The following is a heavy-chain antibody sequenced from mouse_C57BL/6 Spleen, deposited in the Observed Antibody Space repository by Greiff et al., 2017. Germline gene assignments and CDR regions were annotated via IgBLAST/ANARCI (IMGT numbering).Heavy chain of an antibody. D-gene: IGHD1-1*01. J-gene: IGHJ1*03. CDR2: IDPSDSYT. CDR3: ARWSYYGSSYGYFDV. Sequence: VQLQQPGAELVKPGASVKLSCKASGYTFTSYWMQWVKQRPGPGLEWIGEIDPSDSYTNYNQKFKGKATLTVDTSSSTAYMQLSSLTSEDAAVYYCARWSYYGSSYGYFDVWGTGTTVTVSS. CDR1: GYTFTSYW. V-gene: IGHV1-50*01.